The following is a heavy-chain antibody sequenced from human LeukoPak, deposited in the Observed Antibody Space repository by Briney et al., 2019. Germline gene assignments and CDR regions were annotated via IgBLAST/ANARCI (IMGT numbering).Heavy chain of an antibody. CDR2: ISSSSSYI. J-gene: IGHJ4*02. V-gene: IGHV3-21*01. CDR3: ARDSEQWLVPYFDY. D-gene: IGHD6-19*01. CDR1: GFTFNTYG. Sequence: PGGSLRLSCAASGFTFNTYGMSWVRQAPGKGLEWVSSISSSSSYIYYADSVKGRFTISRDNAKNSLYLQMNSLRAEDTAVYYCARDSEQWLVPYFDYWGQGTLVTVSS.